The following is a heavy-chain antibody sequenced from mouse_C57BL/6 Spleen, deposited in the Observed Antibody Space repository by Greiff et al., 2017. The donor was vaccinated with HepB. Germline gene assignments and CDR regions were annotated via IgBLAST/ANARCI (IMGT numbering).Heavy chain of an antibody. V-gene: IGHV1-80*01. CDR3: ARDGSTGFFFAY. D-gene: IGHD1-1*01. J-gene: IGHJ3*01. CDR1: GYAFSSYW. Sequence: QVQLQQSGAELVKPGASVKISCKASGYAFSSYWMNWVKQRPGKGLEWIGQIYPGDGDTNYNGKFKGKATLTADKSSSTAYMQLSSLTPEDSAVYFCARDGSTGFFFAYWGQGTLVTVSA. CDR2: IYPGDGDT.